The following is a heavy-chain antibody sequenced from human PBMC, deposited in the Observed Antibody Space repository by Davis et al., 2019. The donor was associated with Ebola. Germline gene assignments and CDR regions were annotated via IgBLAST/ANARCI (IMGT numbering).Heavy chain of an antibody. J-gene: IGHJ3*02. Sequence: ASVKVSCKASGYTFTNYYIHWVRQAPGQGLEWMGIINPSGGNRNSAQRFQGRVTMTRDTSANTVYLELSSLRSDDTAVYYCARGEHAFDIWGQGTMVTVSS. CDR3: ARGEHAFDI. CDR1: GYTFTNYY. CDR2: INPSGGNR. V-gene: IGHV1-46*01.